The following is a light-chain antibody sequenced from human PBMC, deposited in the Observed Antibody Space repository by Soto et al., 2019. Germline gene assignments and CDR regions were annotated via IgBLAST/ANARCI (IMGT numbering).Light chain of an antibody. CDR1: QSLVYSDGNTY. CDR3: MQGTHWPPWT. V-gene: IGKV2-30*01. CDR2: KIS. J-gene: IGKJ1*01. Sequence: DVVLTQSPLSLPVTLGQPASISCRSSQSLVYSDGNTYLSWFQQRPGQAPRRLIYKISNRDSGVPDRFSGSGSGTDFTLRISRVEAEDVGIYYCMQGTHWPPWTFGQGTKVEI.